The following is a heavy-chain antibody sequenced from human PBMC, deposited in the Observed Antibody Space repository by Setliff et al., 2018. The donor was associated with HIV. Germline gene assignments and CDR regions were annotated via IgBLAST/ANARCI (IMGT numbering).Heavy chain of an antibody. V-gene: IGHV5-51*01. CDR3: ARRDGRGMNAFQI. D-gene: IGHD1-20*01. CDR2: IYPDDSDI. Sequence: PGPSLTISCKALDYTFTTYWIAWVRQLPGEGLEWMGIIYPDDSDIRYNPSFQNQITISADKSIATAYLQLNNLKASDTATYYCARRDGRGMNAFQIWGPGTMVTVS. CDR1: DYTFTTYW. J-gene: IGHJ3*01.